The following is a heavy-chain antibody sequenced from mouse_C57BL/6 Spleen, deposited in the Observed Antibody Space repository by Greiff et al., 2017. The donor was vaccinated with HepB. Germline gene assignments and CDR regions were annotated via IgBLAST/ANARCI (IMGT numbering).Heavy chain of an antibody. CDR1: GYTFTSYW. V-gene: IGHV1-50*01. CDR3: ARSLYYSNYRGYFDV. Sequence: QVQLQQPGAELVKPGASVKLSCKASGYTFTSYWMQWVNQRPGQGLEWIGEIDPSDSYTNYNQKFKGKATLTVDTSSSTAYMQLSSPTSEDSALYYCARSLYYSNYRGYFDVWGTGTTVTVSS. J-gene: IGHJ1*03. CDR2: IDPSDSYT. D-gene: IGHD2-5*01.